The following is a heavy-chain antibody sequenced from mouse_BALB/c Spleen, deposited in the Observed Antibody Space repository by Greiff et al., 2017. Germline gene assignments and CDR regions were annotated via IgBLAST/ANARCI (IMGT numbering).Heavy chain of an antibody. CDR1: GFTFSSFG. V-gene: IGHV5-17*02. CDR2: ISSGSSTI. Sequence: EVKLVESGGGLVQPGGSRKLSCAASGFTFSSFGMHWVRQAPEKGLEWVAYISSGSSTIYYADTVKGRFTISRDNPKNTLFLQMTSLRSEDTAMYYCARGRVTTVVAPYYYAMDYWGQGTSVTVSS. D-gene: IGHD1-1*01. CDR3: ARGRVTTVVAPYYYAMDY. J-gene: IGHJ4*01.